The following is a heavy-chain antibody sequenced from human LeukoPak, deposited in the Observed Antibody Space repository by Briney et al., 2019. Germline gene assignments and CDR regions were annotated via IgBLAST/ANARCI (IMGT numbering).Heavy chain of an antibody. CDR1: GGTFSSYA. CDR3: ARDFGYGGNSDWFDP. Sequence: ASVKVPCKASGGTFSSYAISWVRQAPGQGLEWMGGIIPIFGTANYAQKFQGRVTITADESTSTAYMELSSLRSEDTAVYYCARDFGYGGNSDWFDPWGQGTLVTVSS. CDR2: IIPIFGTA. D-gene: IGHD4-23*01. J-gene: IGHJ5*02. V-gene: IGHV1-69*13.